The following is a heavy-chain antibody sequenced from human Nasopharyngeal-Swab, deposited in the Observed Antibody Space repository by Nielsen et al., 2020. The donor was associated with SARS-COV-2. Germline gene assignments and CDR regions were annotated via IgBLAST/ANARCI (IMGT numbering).Heavy chain of an antibody. CDR2: IIPSEGST. D-gene: IGHD3-16*01. Sequence: WVRQAPGQGPEWLGLIIPSEGSTAYAQKFQGRVTMTRDTSTSTAYMELSSLRSDDTAVYFCARGAVHHMLDLWGQGTRVTVFS. V-gene: IGHV1-46*01. CDR3: ARGAVHHMLDL. J-gene: IGHJ5*02.